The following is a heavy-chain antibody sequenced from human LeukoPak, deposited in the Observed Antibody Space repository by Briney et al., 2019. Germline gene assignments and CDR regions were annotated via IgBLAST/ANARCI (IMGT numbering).Heavy chain of an antibody. V-gene: IGHV1-2*02. Sequence: ASVKVSCKASGYTFTGYYMHWVRQAPGQGLEWMGWINPNSGGTNYAQKFQGRVTMTRDTSISTAYMELSRLRSDDTAVYYCARELNSDIDAFDIWGQGTMVTVSS. J-gene: IGHJ3*02. CDR3: ARELNSDIDAFDI. CDR1: GYTFTGYY. D-gene: IGHD3-10*01. CDR2: INPNSGGT.